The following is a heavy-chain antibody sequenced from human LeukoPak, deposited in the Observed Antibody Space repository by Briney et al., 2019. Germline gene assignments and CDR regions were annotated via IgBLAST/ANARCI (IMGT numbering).Heavy chain of an antibody. CDR3: WEEGSVGWTPFVEV. J-gene: IGHJ3*01. CDR1: EFIFSNYA. D-gene: IGHD3-3*01. V-gene: IGHV3-23*01. Sequence: SGGSLRLPYAAHEFIFSNYAMSWVRQAPGKGLEWVSAISDSGDRTYYADSVRGRFTISRDNSKNMVYLQMNSLRVEDTATYYCWEEGSVGWTPFVEVWGKGTLVFVSS. CDR2: ISDSGDRT.